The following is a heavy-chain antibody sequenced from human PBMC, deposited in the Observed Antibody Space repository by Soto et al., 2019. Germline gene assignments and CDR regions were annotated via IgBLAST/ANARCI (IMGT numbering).Heavy chain of an antibody. V-gene: IGHV3-30-3*01. Sequence: QVQLVESGGGVVQPGRSLRLSCAASGFTFISYAMIWIRQAPGKGLEWVAVISYDGGSKYYGDSVKGRFTISRDNSKNTLSLQMNSLRAEDTAVYYCARGRGTYSYPLGDYWGQGTLVTVSS. D-gene: IGHD1-26*01. CDR3: ARGRGTYSYPLGDY. J-gene: IGHJ4*02. CDR2: ISYDGGSK. CDR1: GFTFISYA.